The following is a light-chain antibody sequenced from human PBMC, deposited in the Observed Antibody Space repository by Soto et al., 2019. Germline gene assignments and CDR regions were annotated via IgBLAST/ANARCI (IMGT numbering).Light chain of an antibody. Sequence: SYELTQPPSVSVSPGQTASITCFGDKLGDKYACWYQQKPGQSPVLVIYQDSKRPSGIPERFSGSNSGNTATLTISGTQAMDEADYYCQAWDSSHAVFGTGTKLTVL. J-gene: IGLJ1*01. CDR2: QDS. CDR1: KLGDKY. CDR3: QAWDSSHAV. V-gene: IGLV3-1*01.